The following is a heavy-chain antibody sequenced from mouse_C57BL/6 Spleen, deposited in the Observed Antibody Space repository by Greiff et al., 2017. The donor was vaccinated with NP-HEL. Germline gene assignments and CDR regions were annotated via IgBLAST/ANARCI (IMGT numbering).Heavy chain of an antibody. CDR1: GYTFTSYW. V-gene: IGHV1-64*01. CDR2: IHPNSGNT. CDR3: ASLHYYGSSYPFDY. D-gene: IGHD1-1*01. Sequence: QVQLQQPGAELVKPGASVKLSCKASGYTFTSYWMHWVKQRPGQGLEWIGMIHPNSGNTIYNEKFKSKATLTVDKSSSTAYMQLSSLTSEDSAVYYCASLHYYGSSYPFDYWGQGTTLTVSS. J-gene: IGHJ2*01.